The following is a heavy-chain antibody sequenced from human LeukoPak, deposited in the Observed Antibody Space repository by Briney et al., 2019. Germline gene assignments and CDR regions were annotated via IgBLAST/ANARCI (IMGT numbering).Heavy chain of an antibody. V-gene: IGHV3-23*01. Sequence: GGSLRLSCVASGFTFSDYAMSWVRQAPGKGMEWVSGIRDSGGSTYDADSVKGRRTISRDNSKSTVSLQMNNLRAEDTAVYFCARHDSFIPYWGQGTLVTVTS. CDR1: GFTFSDYA. CDR3: ARHDSFIPY. J-gene: IGHJ4*02. D-gene: IGHD3-16*02. CDR2: IRDSGGST.